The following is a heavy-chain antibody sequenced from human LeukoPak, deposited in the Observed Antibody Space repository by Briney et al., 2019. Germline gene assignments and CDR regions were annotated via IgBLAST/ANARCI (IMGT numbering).Heavy chain of an antibody. J-gene: IGHJ4*02. Sequence: GGSLRLSCEASGFNIGDYYKSWIRQTPGKGLEWISYMSSSGHTTYYADSLKGRFTISRDNAQNLLFLQLNSLRDGDTAMYYCARSGYGDFDYWGQGTLVTVSS. CDR1: GFNIGDYY. D-gene: IGHD4-17*01. V-gene: IGHV3-11*01. CDR3: ARSGYGDFDY. CDR2: MSSSGHTT.